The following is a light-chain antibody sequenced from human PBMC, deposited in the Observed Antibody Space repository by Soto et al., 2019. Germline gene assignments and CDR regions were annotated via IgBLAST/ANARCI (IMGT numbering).Light chain of an antibody. J-gene: IGKJ3*01. CDR3: QQCYSTPYA. CDR2: AAS. CDR1: QSISSY. V-gene: IGKV1-39*01. Sequence: DIQMTQSPSSLSASVGDRVTITCRASQSISSYLNWYQQRPGKAPKILIYAASSLQSGVPSRFSGSGSGTYFTLTISSLQTEDFATYYCQQCYSTPYAFGPGTKVDIK.